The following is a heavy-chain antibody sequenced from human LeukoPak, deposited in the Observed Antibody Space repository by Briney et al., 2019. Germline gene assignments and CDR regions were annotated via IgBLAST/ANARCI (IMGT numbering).Heavy chain of an antibody. CDR1: GFTFSNYW. D-gene: IGHD3/OR15-3a*01. CDR3: VRDSNAFWTAYFPESIYYYYMDV. V-gene: IGHV3-7*01. Sequence: QAGGSLRLSCTASGFTFSNYWMTWVRQTPGKGLEWLAQIKGDGSEKYFVDSVKGRFTISRDNAKNSLYLQMNSLRVEDTAVYYCVRDSNAFWTAYFPESIYYYYMDVWGKGTTVTVSS. J-gene: IGHJ6*03. CDR2: IKGDGSEK.